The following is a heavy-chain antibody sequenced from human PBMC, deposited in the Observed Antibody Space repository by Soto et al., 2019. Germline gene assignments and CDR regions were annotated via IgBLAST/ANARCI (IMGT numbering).Heavy chain of an antibody. D-gene: IGHD6-6*01. Sequence: GSLRLSCVGSGFTFSSFEMNWVRQTPGKGLEWLSYVGRSGETIYYADSVKGRFTISRDNAKSSLFLQMTGLRDEETGIYYCARDSRGGAARRPTFYYWGRGTLVTVSS. J-gene: IGHJ4*02. V-gene: IGHV3-48*03. CDR3: ARDSRGGAARRPTFYY. CDR1: GFTFSSFE. CDR2: VGRSGETI.